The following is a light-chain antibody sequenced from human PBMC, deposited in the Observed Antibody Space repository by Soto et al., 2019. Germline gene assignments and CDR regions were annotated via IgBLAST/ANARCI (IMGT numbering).Light chain of an antibody. CDR1: QNINSL. Sequence: DIQMTQSPSTLSASVGDRVTITCRASQNINSLLAWYQQKPGKAPKVLIYKAASLESGVPSRFSGSGSGTEFPLTISSLQPDDFATYYCQQYNNYWTFGQGTKVEIK. CDR2: KAA. J-gene: IGKJ1*01. V-gene: IGKV1-5*03. CDR3: QQYNNYWT.